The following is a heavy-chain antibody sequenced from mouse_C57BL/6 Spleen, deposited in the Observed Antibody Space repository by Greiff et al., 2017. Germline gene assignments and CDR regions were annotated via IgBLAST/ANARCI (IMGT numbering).Heavy chain of an antibody. CDR2: ISSGGDYV. CDR1: GFTFSSYA. CDR3: TRDGYYGDWFAY. J-gene: IGHJ3*01. D-gene: IGHD2-3*01. Sequence: EVMLVESGEGLVKPGGSLKLSCAASGFTFSSYAMSWVRQTPEKRLEWVAYISSGGDYVYYADTVKGRFTISRDNARNTLYLQMSSLKSEDTAMYYCTRDGYYGDWFAYWGQGTLVTVSA. V-gene: IGHV5-9-1*02.